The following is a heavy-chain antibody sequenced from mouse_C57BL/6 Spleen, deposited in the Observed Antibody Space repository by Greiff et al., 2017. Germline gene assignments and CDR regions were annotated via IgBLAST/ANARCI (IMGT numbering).Heavy chain of an antibody. D-gene: IGHD2-3*01. CDR3: AREAYDGYPDY. J-gene: IGHJ2*01. CDR1: GYTFTDHT. Sequence: VKLQESDAELVKPGASVKISCKASGYTFTDHTIHWMKQRPEQGLEWIGYIYPRDGSTKYNEKFKGKATLTADKSSSTAYMQLNSLTSEDSAFYFCAREAYDGYPDYWGQGTTLTVSS. V-gene: IGHV1-78*01. CDR2: IYPRDGST.